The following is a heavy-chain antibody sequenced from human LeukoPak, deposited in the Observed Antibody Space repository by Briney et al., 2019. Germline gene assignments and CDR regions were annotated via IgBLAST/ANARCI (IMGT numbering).Heavy chain of an antibody. CDR3: ARDTARIKTFGVAKYMDV. Sequence: ASVKVSCKASGYTFTGYYMHWVRQAPGQGLKWMGWINPNSGGTNYAQKFQGRVTLTRDTSISTAYMELSRRRSDDTAVYYCARDTARIKTFGVAKYMDVWGKGTTVTVSS. CDR2: INPNSGGT. D-gene: IGHD3-3*01. J-gene: IGHJ6*03. V-gene: IGHV1-2*02. CDR1: GYTFTGYY.